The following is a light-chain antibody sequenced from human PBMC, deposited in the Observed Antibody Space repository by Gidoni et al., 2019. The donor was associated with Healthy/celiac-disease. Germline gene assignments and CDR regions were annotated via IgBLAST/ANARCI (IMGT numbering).Light chain of an antibody. CDR1: SSDVGGYNY. Sequence: QSALTQPASASVCPGQSITIPCTGTSSDVGGYNYVSSYQQHPGKAPKLMIYDVSNRPSGVSNRFSGSKSGNTASLTISGLQAEDEADYYCSSYTSSSTHVVFGGGTKLTVL. J-gene: IGLJ2*01. CDR2: DVS. CDR3: SSYTSSSTHVV. V-gene: IGLV2-14*01.